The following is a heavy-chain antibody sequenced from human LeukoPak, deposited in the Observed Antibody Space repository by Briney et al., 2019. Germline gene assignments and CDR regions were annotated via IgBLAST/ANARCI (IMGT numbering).Heavy chain of an antibody. CDR1: GFTFSIYS. CDR2: ISSSSSYI. CDR3: ARVVNSSWYYFDY. Sequence: GGSLRLSCAPSGFTFSIYSMSWVRQAPGGRLEWVSSISSSSSYIYYADTVKGRFTISRDNAKNSLYLQMNSLRAEDTAVYYCARVVNSSWYYFDYWGQGTLVTVSS. D-gene: IGHD6-13*01. J-gene: IGHJ4*02. V-gene: IGHV3-21*01.